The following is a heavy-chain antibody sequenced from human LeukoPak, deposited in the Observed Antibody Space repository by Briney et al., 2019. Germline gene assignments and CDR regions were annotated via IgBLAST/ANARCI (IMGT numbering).Heavy chain of an antibody. CDR3: ARGKYSYGRHNFNY. CDR1: GGSFSGYY. Sequence: SETLSLTCAVYGGSFSGYYWSWIRQPPGKGLEWIGEINHSGSTNYNPSLKSRVTISVDTSKNQFSLKLSSVTAADTAVYYCARGKYSYGRHNFNYWGQGTLVTVSS. CDR2: INHSGST. D-gene: IGHD5-18*01. J-gene: IGHJ4*02. V-gene: IGHV4-34*01.